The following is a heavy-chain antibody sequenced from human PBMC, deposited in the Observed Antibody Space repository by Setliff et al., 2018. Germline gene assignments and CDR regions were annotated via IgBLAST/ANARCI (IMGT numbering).Heavy chain of an antibody. V-gene: IGHV5-51*01. Sequence: PGESLKISCQGSGYTFTNYWIGWVRQMPGKGLEWMGIIYLGDSDTTYSPSFQGQVTISVDKSINTAYLQWGSLKASDTAMYYCAASGTYFPFDYWGQGTLVTVSS. CDR2: IYLGDSDT. D-gene: IGHD1-26*01. CDR1: GYTFTNYW. J-gene: IGHJ4*02. CDR3: AASGTYFPFDY.